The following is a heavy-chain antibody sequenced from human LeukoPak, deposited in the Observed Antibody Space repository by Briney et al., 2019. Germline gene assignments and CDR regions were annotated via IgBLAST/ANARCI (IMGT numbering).Heavy chain of an antibody. CDR1: GFTFSNYE. Sequence: PGGSLRLSCAASGFTFSNYEMNWVRQAPGKGLEWDSYISGSGSTIYYADSVKGRFTISRDNAKDSLYLQMNSLRAEDTAVYYCARVRSGYSHENYFDYWGQGTLVTVSS. V-gene: IGHV3-48*03. CDR3: ARVRSGYSHENYFDY. CDR2: ISGSGSTI. J-gene: IGHJ4*02. D-gene: IGHD5-18*01.